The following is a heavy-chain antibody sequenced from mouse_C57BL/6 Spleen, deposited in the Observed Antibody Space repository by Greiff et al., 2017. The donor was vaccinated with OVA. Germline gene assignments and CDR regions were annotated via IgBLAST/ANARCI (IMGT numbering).Heavy chain of an antibody. CDR2: ISSGSSTI. Sequence: EVQLVESGGGLVKPGGSLKLSCAASGFTFSDYGMHWVRQAPEPGLEWVAYISSGSSTIYYADTVKGRFTISRDNAKNTLFLQMTSLRSEDTDMYYCARKWDGGAMDYWGQGTSVTVSS. J-gene: IGHJ4*01. CDR3: ARKWDGGAMDY. V-gene: IGHV5-17*01. CDR1: GFTFSDYG. D-gene: IGHD1-3*01.